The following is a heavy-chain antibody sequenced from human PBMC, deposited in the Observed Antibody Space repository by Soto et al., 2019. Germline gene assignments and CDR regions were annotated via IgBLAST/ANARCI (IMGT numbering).Heavy chain of an antibody. CDR1: GFTFGDYA. CDR2: IRAKAFGGTT. V-gene: IGHV3-49*03. D-gene: IGHD2-2*01. J-gene: IGHJ6*02. Sequence: PGGSLRLSCTAFGFTFGDYAMGWFRQSPGKGLEWLGFIRAKAFGGTTEYAASVEGRFTLSRDDSKSIAYLQMNSLKTEDTAMYYCARVLGPITRIRGHVDVWGQGTTVTVSS. CDR3: ARVLGPITRIRGHVDV.